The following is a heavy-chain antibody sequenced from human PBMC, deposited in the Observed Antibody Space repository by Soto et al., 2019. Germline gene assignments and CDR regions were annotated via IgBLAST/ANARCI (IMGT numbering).Heavy chain of an antibody. CDR1: GYTFTAYN. CDR3: ARGVTTDCSTGVCPYHLHYDMDV. D-gene: IGHD1-26*01. Sequence: QVQLMQSGAEVKKPGASVKVSCKSSGYTFTAYNSHWVRQAPGQSPEWLGRINPQSLGTHYSQNLKARLSLTTDRSISTAYMELLSLTSGDTALYYCARGVTTDCSTGVCPYHLHYDMDVWGQGTTVTVSS. CDR2: INPQSLGT. J-gene: IGHJ6*02. V-gene: IGHV1-2*06.